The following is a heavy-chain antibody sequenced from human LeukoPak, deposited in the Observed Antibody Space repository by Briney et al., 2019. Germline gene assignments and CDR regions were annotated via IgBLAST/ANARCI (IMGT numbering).Heavy chain of an antibody. V-gene: IGHV3-7*01. CDR3: AGGYGVDV. CDR2: VNQGGSET. Sequence: GGSLRLSCAASGFTFSSYSMNWVRQAPGKGLEWVANVNQGGSETNYAVSLRGRFTISRDNARNLLYLQMSSLRADDTAVYYCAGGYGVDVWGQGTTVSVSS. J-gene: IGHJ6*02. CDR1: GFTFSSYS.